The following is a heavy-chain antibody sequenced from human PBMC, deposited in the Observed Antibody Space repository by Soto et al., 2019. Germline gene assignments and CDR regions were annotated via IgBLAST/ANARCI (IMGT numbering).Heavy chain of an antibody. CDR3: AKRSPSGSYYFDY. V-gene: IGHV3-23*01. CDR2: IGGSGAT. J-gene: IGHJ4*02. CDR1: GFTFSSYA. D-gene: IGHD3-10*01. Sequence: GGSLRLSCAASGFTFSSYAMSWVRQAPGKGLEWVSTIGGSGATVYADSVKGRFTISSDNSQSTLYLHLNSLRAEDTAIYYCAKRSPSGSYYFDYWGQGTLVTVSS.